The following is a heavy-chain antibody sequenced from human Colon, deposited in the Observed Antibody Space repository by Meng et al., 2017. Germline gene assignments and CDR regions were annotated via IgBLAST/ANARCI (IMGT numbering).Heavy chain of an antibody. V-gene: IGHV4-34*01. D-gene: IGHD6-19*01. CDR2: INHSGST. CDR3: ARERLSSGWYGGRWFDP. Sequence: QVQLQQLGEGLLKPSETLSLTCAVYGGSFSGYYWSWIRQPPGKGLEWIGEINHSGSTNYNPSLKSRVTISVDTSKNQFSLKLSSVTAADTAVYYCARERLSSGWYGGRWFDPWGQGTLVTVSS. CDR1: GGSFSGYY. J-gene: IGHJ5*02.